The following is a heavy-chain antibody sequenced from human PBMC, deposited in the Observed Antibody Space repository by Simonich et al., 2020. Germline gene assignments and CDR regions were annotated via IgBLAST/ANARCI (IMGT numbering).Heavy chain of an antibody. D-gene: IGHD4-17*01. CDR2: IRSSGSTI. Sequence: EVQLVESGGGLVQPGVSLRLSCAASGFTFSSYERNWVRQAPRKVLERVSNIRSSGSTIYYADKVKGRFTISRDNAKNSLYLQMNSLRAEDTAVYYCARHYYGDYYFDYWGQGTLVTVSS. CDR3: ARHYYGDYYFDY. CDR1: GFTFSSYE. V-gene: IGHV3-48*03. J-gene: IGHJ4*02.